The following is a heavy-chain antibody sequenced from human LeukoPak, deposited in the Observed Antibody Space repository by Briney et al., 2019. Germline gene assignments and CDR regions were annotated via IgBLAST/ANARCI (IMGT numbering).Heavy chain of an antibody. CDR1: GFTFDDYA. CDR3: ARGDGYNSPGK. V-gene: IGHV3-9*01. D-gene: IGHD5-24*01. Sequence: PGGSLRLSCAASGFTFDDYAMHWVRQAPGKGLEWVSGISWNSDNIAYADSVKGRFTISRENAKNSLYLQMNSLRAEDTAVYYCARGDGYNSPGKWGQGTLVTVSS. J-gene: IGHJ4*02. CDR2: ISWNSDNI.